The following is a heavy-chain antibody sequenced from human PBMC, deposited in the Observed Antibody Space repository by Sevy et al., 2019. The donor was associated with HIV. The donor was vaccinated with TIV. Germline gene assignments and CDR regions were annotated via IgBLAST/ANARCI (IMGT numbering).Heavy chain of an antibody. CDR2: IKSKTDGGTA. Sequence: GGSLRLSCAASGFTFSTAWMNWVRQAPGKGLEWVGRIKSKTDGGTADHAAPVKGRTTISRDDSKNTLYLQMNSLKTEDTAVYDCTTANVWDGDWYFDSWGQGTLVTVSS. D-gene: IGHD2-21*02. V-gene: IGHV3-15*01. CDR3: TTANVWDGDWYFDS. J-gene: IGHJ4*02. CDR1: GFTFSTAW.